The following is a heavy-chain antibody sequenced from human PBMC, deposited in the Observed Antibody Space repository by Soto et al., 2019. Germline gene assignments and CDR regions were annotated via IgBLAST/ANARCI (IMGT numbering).Heavy chain of an antibody. V-gene: IGHV2-5*02. CDR2: IYWDDDK. D-gene: IGHD3-9*01. CDR1: GFSLSTSGVG. Sequence: QITLKESGTTLVKPTQTLTLNCTFSGFSLSTSGVGVGWIRQPPGKALEWLALIYWDDDKLYSPSLKSRLTITKHTSKNQVVLTMTNMDPVDTATYYCAHMPTLRYFDWLHDAFDIWGQGTMVTVSS. J-gene: IGHJ3*02. CDR3: AHMPTLRYFDWLHDAFDI.